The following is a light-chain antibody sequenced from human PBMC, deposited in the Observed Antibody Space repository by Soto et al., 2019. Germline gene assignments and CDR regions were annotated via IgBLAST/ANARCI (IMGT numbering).Light chain of an antibody. CDR1: QSVNQK. CDR2: VAS. J-gene: IGKJ4*01. CDR3: QQRSNWQLT. Sequence: EIEVTQSPATLSLSPGERATLSCRASQSVNQKLGWYQQKPGQAPRLLIYVASYRATGIPARFSGSGSGTDFTLTISSLEPEDFAVYYCQQRSNWQLTFGGGTKVDIK. V-gene: IGKV3D-11*02.